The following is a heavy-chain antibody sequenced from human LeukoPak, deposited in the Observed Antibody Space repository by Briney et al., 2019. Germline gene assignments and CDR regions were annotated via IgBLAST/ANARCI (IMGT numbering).Heavy chain of an antibody. V-gene: IGHV4-39*07. CDR2: IYYSGST. Sequence: SETLSLTCTVSGGSISSSSYYWGWIRQPPGKGLEWIGSIYYSGSTYYNPSLKSRVTISVDKSKNQFSLKLSSVTAADTAVYYCARVFGDTLGWDYMDVWGKGTTVTVSS. CDR1: GGSISSSSYY. CDR3: ARVFGDTLGWDYMDV. D-gene: IGHD2-21*02. J-gene: IGHJ6*03.